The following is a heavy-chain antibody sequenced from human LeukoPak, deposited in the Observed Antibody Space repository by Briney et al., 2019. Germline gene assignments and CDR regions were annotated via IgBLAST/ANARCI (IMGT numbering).Heavy chain of an antibody. CDR1: GFTVTENY. J-gene: IGHJ6*03. V-gene: IGHV3-66*03. D-gene: IGHD2-2*01. CDR2: IYTSGDT. Sequence: GGSLRLSCAASGFTVTENYMSWVRQAPGKGLEWVSVIYTSGDTYYADSVKGRFTVSRDYPKNTLYLQMNGLRSEDTAVYYCVRETCSSASRFSSKYYYYYMDVWGKGTTVTVSS. CDR3: VRETCSSASRFSSKYYYYYMDV.